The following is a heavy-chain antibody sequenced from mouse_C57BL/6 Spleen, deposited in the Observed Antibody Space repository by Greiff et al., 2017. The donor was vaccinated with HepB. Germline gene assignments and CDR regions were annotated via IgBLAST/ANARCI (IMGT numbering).Heavy chain of an antibody. J-gene: IGHJ2*01. CDR2: ISSGGSYT. D-gene: IGHD2-3*01. V-gene: IGHV5-6*01. CDR3: ARDGYYYFDY. CDR1: GFTFSSYG. Sequence: DVHLVESGGDLVKPGGSLKLSCAASGFTFSSYGMSWVRQTPDKRLEWVATISSGGSYTYYPDSVKGRFTISRDNAKNTLYLQMSSLKSEDTAMYYCARDGYYYFDYWGQGTTLTVSS.